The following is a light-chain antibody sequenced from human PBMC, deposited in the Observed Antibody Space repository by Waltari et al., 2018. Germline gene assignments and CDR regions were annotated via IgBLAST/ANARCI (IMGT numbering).Light chain of an antibody. J-gene: IGLJ3*02. CDR3: CSYGGSYTWV. Sequence: QSALTQPRSVSGSPGQSVTISCTGTSSDVGGYNYVSWYQQHPGKAPKLMIYGDSQRPAGIPDRFSGSKSGNTASLTISGLQAEDEADYYCCSYGGSYTWVFGGGTRLTVL. V-gene: IGLV2-11*01. CDR1: SSDVGGYNY. CDR2: GDS.